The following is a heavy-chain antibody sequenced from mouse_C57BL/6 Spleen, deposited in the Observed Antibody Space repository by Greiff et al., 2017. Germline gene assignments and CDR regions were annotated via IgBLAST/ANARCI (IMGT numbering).Heavy chain of an antibody. CDR3: ARSEYGNYLWFAY. V-gene: IGHV1-69*01. D-gene: IGHD2-1*01. Sequence: QVQLQQPGAELVMPGASVKLSCKASGYTFTSYWMHWVKQRPGQGLEWIGEIDPSDSYTNYNQQFKGKSTLTVDKSSSTAYMQLSSLTSEDSAVYYCARSEYGNYLWFAYWGQGTLVTVSA. J-gene: IGHJ3*01. CDR2: IDPSDSYT. CDR1: GYTFTSYW.